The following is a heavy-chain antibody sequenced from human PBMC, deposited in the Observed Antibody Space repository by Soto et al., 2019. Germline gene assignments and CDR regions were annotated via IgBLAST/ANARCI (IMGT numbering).Heavy chain of an antibody. Sequence: SETLSLTCAVSGGSISSGGYSWSWIRQPPGKGLEWIGYIYHSGSTYYNPSLKSRVTISVDRSKNQFSLKLSSVTAADTAVYYCARGGFLEWLSPVDHGMDVWGQGTTVTVSS. J-gene: IGHJ6*02. CDR1: GGSISSGGYS. D-gene: IGHD3-3*01. CDR2: IYHSGST. V-gene: IGHV4-30-2*01. CDR3: ARGGFLEWLSPVDHGMDV.